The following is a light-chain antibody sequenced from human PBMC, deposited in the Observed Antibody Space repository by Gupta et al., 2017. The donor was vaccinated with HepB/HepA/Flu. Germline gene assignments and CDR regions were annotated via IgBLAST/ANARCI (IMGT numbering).Light chain of an antibody. CDR2: GAS. J-gene: IGKJ4*01. CDR3: QQYNNWLFT. Sequence: EIVMTQSPATLPVSPGESASLSCRASQSVRSNLAWYQQKRGQAPRLLIYGASTRATGIPARFSGSGSGTXFTLTIXSLQSEDSAVYYCQQYNNWLFTFGXGTKVEIK. V-gene: IGKV3-15*01. CDR1: QSVRSN.